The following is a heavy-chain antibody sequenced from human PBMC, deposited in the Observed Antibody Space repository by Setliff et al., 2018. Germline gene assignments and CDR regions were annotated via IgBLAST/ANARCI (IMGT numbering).Heavy chain of an antibody. D-gene: IGHD6-6*01. J-gene: IGHJ4*02. CDR1: GFSLSIFW. V-gene: IGHV3-7*03. CDR3: ARWTARAVDY. CDR2: IKQDGSDK. Sequence: PGGSLRLSCAASGFSLSIFWMSWVRQAPGKGLEWVANIKQDGSDKYYVGSVKGRFTISRDNAKNSLYLQMSSLRAEDTAVYYCARWTARAVDYWGQGTLVT.